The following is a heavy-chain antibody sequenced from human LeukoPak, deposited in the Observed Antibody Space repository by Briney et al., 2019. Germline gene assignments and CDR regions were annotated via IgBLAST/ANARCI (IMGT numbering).Heavy chain of an antibody. CDR3: ARDFEGRSWYYWFDP. CDR1: GYTFTGYY. D-gene: IGHD6-13*01. V-gene: IGHV1-2*02. CDR2: INPNSGGT. J-gene: IGHJ5*02. Sequence: ASVKVSCKASGYTFTGYYMHWVRQAPGQGLEWMGWINPNSGGTSYAQKFQGRVTMTRDTSISTAYMELSRLRSDDTAVYYCARDFEGRSWYYWFDPWGQGTLVTVSS.